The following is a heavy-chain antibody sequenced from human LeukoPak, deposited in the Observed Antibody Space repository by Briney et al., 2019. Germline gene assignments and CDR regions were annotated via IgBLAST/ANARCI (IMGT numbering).Heavy chain of an antibody. CDR2: ISGSGGST. CDR1: GFTFSSYA. V-gene: IGHV3-23*01. CDR3: AKDTTRYFDY. D-gene: IGHD1-14*01. Sequence: GGSLRLSCAASGFTFSSYAMSWVRQAPGKGLEWVSAISGSGGSTNYADSVKGRFTISRDNSKNTLYLQMDSLRAEDTAVYYCAKDTTRYFDYWGQGTLVTVSS. J-gene: IGHJ4*02.